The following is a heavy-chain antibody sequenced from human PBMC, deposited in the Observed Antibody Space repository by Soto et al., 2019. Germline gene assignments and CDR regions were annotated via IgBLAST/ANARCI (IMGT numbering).Heavy chain of an antibody. CDR2: ISAYNGNT. J-gene: IGHJ4*02. CDR1: GYTFTNFG. V-gene: IGHV1-18*01. CDR3: AGGGTPIDY. D-gene: IGHD3-16*01. Sequence: QVHLVQSGAEVKKPGASVKVSCTASGYTFTNFGISWVRQAPGQGLEWMGWISAYNGNTNYAQKFQGRVTMTTDTTQKTGYKGVERLRSDGNAVFYRAGGGTPIDYWGQGTLVTVSS.